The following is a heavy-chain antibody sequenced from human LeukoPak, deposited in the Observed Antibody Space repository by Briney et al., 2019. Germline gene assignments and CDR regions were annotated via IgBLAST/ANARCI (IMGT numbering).Heavy chain of an antibody. CDR2: ISYNGRSI. V-gene: IGHV3-48*03. CDR1: GFIFGTYE. D-gene: IGHD3-3*01. CDR3: ARGKQTYYDFWSGQEDTHFDY. J-gene: IGHJ4*02. Sequence: GGSLRLSCAASGFIFGTYEMNWVRQAPGKGLEWLSYISYNGRSIYYADSVKGRFTISRDNAKNSLYLQMNSLRAEDTAVYYCARGKQTYYDFWSGQEDTHFDYWGQGTLVTVSS.